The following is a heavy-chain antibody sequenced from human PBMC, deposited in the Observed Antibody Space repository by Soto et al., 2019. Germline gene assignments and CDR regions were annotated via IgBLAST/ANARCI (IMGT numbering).Heavy chain of an antibody. V-gene: IGHV1-2*02. Sequence: ASVKVSCKASGYSFSGYYMNWVRQAPGQGLEWMGWVKPNSGGTDYAQKFQGRVTMTRDTSISTAYMELRGLRYDDTAVYYCARTRGVIPRVTYNWFDPWGQGTLVTVSS. D-gene: IGHD3-10*01. J-gene: IGHJ5*02. CDR2: VKPNSGGT. CDR3: ARTRGVIPRVTYNWFDP. CDR1: GYSFSGYY.